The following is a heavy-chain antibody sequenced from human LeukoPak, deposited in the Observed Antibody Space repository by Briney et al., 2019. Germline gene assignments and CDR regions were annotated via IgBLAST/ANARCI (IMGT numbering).Heavy chain of an antibody. Sequence: SETLSLTCTVSGGSISSSSYYWGWIRQPPGKGLEWIGSIYYSGSTYYNPSLKSRVTISVDTSKNQFSLKLSSVTAADTAVYYCARGAYTGYSSLNWFDPWGQGTLVTVSS. CDR1: GGSISSSSYY. J-gene: IGHJ5*02. CDR3: ARGAYTGYSSLNWFDP. D-gene: IGHD6-19*01. V-gene: IGHV4-39*07. CDR2: IYYSGST.